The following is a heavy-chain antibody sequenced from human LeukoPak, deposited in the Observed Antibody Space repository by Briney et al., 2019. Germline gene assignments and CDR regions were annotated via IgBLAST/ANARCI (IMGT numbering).Heavy chain of an antibody. J-gene: IGHJ4*02. D-gene: IGHD3-22*01. V-gene: IGHV1-2*02. CDR1: GYTFTSYY. CDR2: INPNSGGT. Sequence: ASVKVSCKASGYTFTSYYMHWVRQAPGQGLEWMGWINPNSGGTNYAQKFRGRVTMTRDTSISTAYMELSRLRSDDTAVYYCARGGYYDSSHFDYWGQGTLVTVSS. CDR3: ARGGYYDSSHFDY.